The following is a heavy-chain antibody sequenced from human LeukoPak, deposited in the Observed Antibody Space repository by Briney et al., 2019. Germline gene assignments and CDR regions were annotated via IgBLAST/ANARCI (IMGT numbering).Heavy chain of an antibody. Sequence: PSQTLSLTCTVSGGSISSSSYYWDWIRQPPGKGLEWIANTYYSGTSYYNPSLTSRVTTSVDTSKNQFSLKLSSVTAADTAVYYCARVTDGYNGGYWGQGTLVTVSS. CDR3: ARVTDGYNGGY. V-gene: IGHV4-39*07. D-gene: IGHD5-24*01. CDR2: TYYSGTS. CDR1: GGSISSSSYY. J-gene: IGHJ4*02.